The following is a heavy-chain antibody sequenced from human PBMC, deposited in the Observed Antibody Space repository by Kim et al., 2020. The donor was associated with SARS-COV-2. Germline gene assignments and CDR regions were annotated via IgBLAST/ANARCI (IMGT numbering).Heavy chain of an antibody. CDR2: IYHSGSI. J-gene: IGHJ6*02. Sequence: SETLSLTCTVSGYSISSGYYWGWIRQPPGKGLEWIGSIYHSGSIYYNPSLKSRVTISVDTSKNQFSLKLSSVTAADTAVYYCARELGYCSSTSCRPNYYYYGMDVWGQGTTVTVSS. V-gene: IGHV4-38-2*02. D-gene: IGHD2-2*01. CDR1: GYSISSGYY. CDR3: ARELGYCSSTSCRPNYYYYGMDV.